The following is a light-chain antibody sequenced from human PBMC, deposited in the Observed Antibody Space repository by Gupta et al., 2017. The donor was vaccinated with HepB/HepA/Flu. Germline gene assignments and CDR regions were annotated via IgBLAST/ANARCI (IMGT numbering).Light chain of an antibody. J-gene: IGKJ1*01. CDR1: QSLVHSNGNTF. V-gene: IGKV2-24*01. CDR2: RIS. CDR3: MQTTQFPWT. Sequence: DIVMTQTPLSSPVTLGQPASISCRSSQSLVHSNGNTFLSWLQQRPGQPPRLLIYRISNRCSGVPDRFSGSGAGTDFTLEISRVEAEDVGVYYCMQTTQFPWTFGQGTKVEIK.